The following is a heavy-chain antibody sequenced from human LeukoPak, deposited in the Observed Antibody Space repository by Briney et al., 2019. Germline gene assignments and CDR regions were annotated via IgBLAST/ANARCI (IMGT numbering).Heavy chain of an antibody. J-gene: IGHJ4*02. CDR1: GGSISSYY. Sequence: SETPSLTCTVSGGSISSYYWSWIRQPPGKGLEWIGYIYYSGSTNYNPSLKSRVTISVDTSKNQFSLKLSSVTAADTAVYYCARDGPVKWGQGTLVTVSS. CDR3: ARDGPVK. D-gene: IGHD3-22*01. V-gene: IGHV4-59*01. CDR2: IYYSGST.